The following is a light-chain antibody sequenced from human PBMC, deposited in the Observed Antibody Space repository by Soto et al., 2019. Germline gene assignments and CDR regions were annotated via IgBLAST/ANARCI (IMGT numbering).Light chain of an antibody. CDR3: QHYDSYPWA. Sequence: DIQMTQSPSSLSASVGDRVTITCRARQSISGWLAWYQQNPGEAPKVLIYDASSLESGVPSRFSGSGSGTEFTLTISSLQPDDFATYYCQHYDSYPWAFGQGTKVEIK. V-gene: IGKV1-5*01. J-gene: IGKJ1*01. CDR1: QSISGW. CDR2: DAS.